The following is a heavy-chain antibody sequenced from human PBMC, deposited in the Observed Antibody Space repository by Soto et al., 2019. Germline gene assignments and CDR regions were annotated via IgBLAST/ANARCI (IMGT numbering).Heavy chain of an antibody. CDR2: MNPNSGNT. J-gene: IGHJ6*02. CDR1: GYTFTSYD. V-gene: IGHV1-8*01. D-gene: IGHD3-9*01. CDR3: ARGRIYDILTGYYHADYYGMDV. Sequence: ASVKVSCKASGYTFTSYDINGVRQATGQGLEWMGWMNPNSGNTGYAQKFQGRVTMTRNTSISTAYMELSSLRSEDTAVYYCARGRIYDILTGYYHADYYGMDVWGQGTTVTVSS.